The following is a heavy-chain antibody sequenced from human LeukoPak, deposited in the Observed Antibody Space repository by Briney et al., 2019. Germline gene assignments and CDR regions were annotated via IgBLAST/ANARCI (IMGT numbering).Heavy chain of an antibody. J-gene: IGHJ4*02. CDR3: ARHPGQQLGYFDY. V-gene: IGHV3-11*04. CDR2: MNRGSTI. D-gene: IGHD6-13*01. Sequence: GGSLRLSCAASGFTFSDYYMSWIRQAPGKGLEWVSYMNRGSTIDYADSVKGRFTISRDNSKNSLYLQMNSLSAEDTAVYYCARHPGQQLGYFDYWGQGTLVTVSS. CDR1: GFTFSDYY.